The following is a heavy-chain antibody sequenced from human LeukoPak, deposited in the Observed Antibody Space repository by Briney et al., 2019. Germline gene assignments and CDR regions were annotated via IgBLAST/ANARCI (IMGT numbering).Heavy chain of an antibody. CDR1: GGSISSYY. CDR3: AGIQLERRWFDP. CDR2: IYYSGST. J-gene: IGHJ5*02. V-gene: IGHV4-59*01. Sequence: SETLSLTCTVSGGSISSYYWSWIRQPPGKGLEWIGYIYYSGSTNYNPSLKSRATISVDTSKNQFSLKLSSVTAADTAVYYCAGIQLERRWFDPWGQGTLVTVSS. D-gene: IGHD1-1*01.